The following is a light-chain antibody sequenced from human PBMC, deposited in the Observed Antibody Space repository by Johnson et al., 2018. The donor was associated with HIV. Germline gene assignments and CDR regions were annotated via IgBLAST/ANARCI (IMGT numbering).Light chain of an antibody. CDR2: DHN. CDR3: ATWDSSLGVYV. Sequence: QSVLTQPPSASAAPGQKVTISCSGSSSNIGNNYVSWYQQVPGTAPKLLIYDHNKRPSRIPARFSGSKSGTSATLGITGLQTGDEADYYCATWDSSLGVYVFGTGTKVSVL. V-gene: IGLV1-51*01. CDR1: SSNIGNNY. J-gene: IGLJ1*01.